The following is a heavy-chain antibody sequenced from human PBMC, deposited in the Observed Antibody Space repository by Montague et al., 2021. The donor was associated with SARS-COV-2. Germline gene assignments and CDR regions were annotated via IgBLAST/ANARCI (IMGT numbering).Heavy chain of an antibody. V-gene: IGHV3-21*01. D-gene: IGHD3-3*01. J-gene: IGHJ4*02. Sequence: SLRLSCAASGFTFSSYSMNWVRQAPGKGLEWVSSISSSSSYIYCADSVKGRFTISRDNAKNSLYLQMNSLRAEDTAVYYCARDRGGGRYDFWSGYYVQPYDXWGQGTLVTVSS. CDR2: ISSSSSYI. CDR3: ARDRGGGRYDFWSGYYVQPYDX. CDR1: GFTFSSYS.